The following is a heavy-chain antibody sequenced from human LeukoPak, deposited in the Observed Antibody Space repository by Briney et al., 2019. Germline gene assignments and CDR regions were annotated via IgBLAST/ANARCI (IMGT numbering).Heavy chain of an antibody. V-gene: IGHV1-8*01. Sequence: GASVKVSCKASGYTFTSYDINWVRQATGQGLEWMGWMNPNSGNTGYAQKFQGRVTMTRNTSISTAYMELSSLRYEDTAVYYCARGRKMATIRKRDPSSYYHYYYMDVWGKGTTDTISS. CDR2: MNPNSGNT. CDR3: ARGRKMATIRKRDPSSYYHYYYMDV. CDR1: GYTFTSYD. D-gene: IGHD5-24*01. J-gene: IGHJ6*03.